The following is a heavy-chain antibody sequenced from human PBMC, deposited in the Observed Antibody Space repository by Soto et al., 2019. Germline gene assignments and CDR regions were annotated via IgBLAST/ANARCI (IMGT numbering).Heavy chain of an antibody. J-gene: IGHJ2*01. CDR3: ARLLGGNSFGYFDL. Sequence: QVQLVESGGGVVQPGRSLRLSCAASGMTFSSYGMYWVRQAPGKGLEWVAVIWFDGSNKYYADSVKGRFTISRDNSKNTVFLQMNSVRAEDTAVYYCARLLGGNSFGYFDLWGRGTLVTVSS. V-gene: IGHV3-33*01. CDR1: GMTFSSYG. D-gene: IGHD2-21*02. CDR2: IWFDGSNK.